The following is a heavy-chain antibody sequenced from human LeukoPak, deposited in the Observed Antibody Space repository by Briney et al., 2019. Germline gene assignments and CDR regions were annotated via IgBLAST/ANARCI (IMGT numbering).Heavy chain of an antibody. D-gene: IGHD7-27*01. V-gene: IGHV3-23*01. Sequence: GGSLRLSCAASGFTFSSYTMSWIRQAPGKGLEWVSTITTSDGNTYYADSVKGRFTVSRDNSKNTLFLQMNSLRAEDTAVYYCAKDGGLWVSAHWGDSWGRGTLVTVSS. CDR3: AKDGGLWVSAHWGDS. J-gene: IGHJ4*02. CDR2: ITTSDGNT. CDR1: GFTFSSYT.